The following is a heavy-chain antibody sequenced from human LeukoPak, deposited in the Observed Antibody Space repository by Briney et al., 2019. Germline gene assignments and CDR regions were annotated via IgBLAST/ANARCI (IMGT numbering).Heavy chain of an antibody. CDR1: GFTFSSYA. J-gene: IGHJ4*02. Sequence: GGSLRLSCAASGFTFSSYAMSWVRQAPGKGLEWVSAISGSGGSTYYADSVKGRFTISRDNSKNSLYLQMNSLRAEDTALYYCAKGPDCGGDCYNYYFDYWGQGTLVTVSS. CDR2: ISGSGGST. D-gene: IGHD2-21*02. CDR3: AKGPDCGGDCYNYYFDY. V-gene: IGHV3-23*01.